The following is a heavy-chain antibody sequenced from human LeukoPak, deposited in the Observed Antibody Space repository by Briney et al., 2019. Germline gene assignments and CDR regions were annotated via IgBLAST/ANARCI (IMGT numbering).Heavy chain of an antibody. CDR2: IRYDGSNK. CDR1: GFTFSSYG. V-gene: IGHV3-30*02. D-gene: IGHD2-2*01. Sequence: GGSLRLSCAASGFTFSSYGMHWVRQAPGKGLEWVAFIRYDGSNKYYADSVKGRFTISRDNSKNTLYLQMNSLRAEDTAVYYCAIQGSIVVVPAAMMADYWGQGTLVTVSS. CDR3: AIQGSIVVVPAAMMADY. J-gene: IGHJ4*02.